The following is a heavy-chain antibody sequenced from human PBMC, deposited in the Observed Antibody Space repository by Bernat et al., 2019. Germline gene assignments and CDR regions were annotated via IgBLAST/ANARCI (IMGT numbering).Heavy chain of an antibody. V-gene: IGHV3-30*01. D-gene: IGHD6-13*01. CDR3: ARGAAAALGY. CDR2: ISYDGSNK. Sequence: QVQLVESGGGVVQPGRSLRLSCAASGFTFSSYAMHWVRQAPGKGLEWVAVISYDGSNKYYADSVKGRFTISRDNSKNTLYLQMNRLRAEDTAVYYCARGAAAALGYWGQGTLVTVSS. J-gene: IGHJ4*02. CDR1: GFTFSSYA.